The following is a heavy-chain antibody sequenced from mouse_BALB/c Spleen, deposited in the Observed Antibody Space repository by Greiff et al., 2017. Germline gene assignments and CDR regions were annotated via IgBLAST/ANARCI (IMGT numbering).Heavy chain of an antibody. J-gene: IGHJ3*01. V-gene: IGHV1S81*02. D-gene: IGHD2-1*01. Sequence: QVQLKQSGAELVKPGASVKLSCKASGYTFTSYYMYWVKQRPGQGLEWIGEINPSNGGTNFNEKFNSKATLTVDKSSSTAYMQLSSLTSEDSAVYCCTSYSVRFAYWGQGTLVTVSA. CDR1: GYTFTSYY. CDR2: INPSNGGT. CDR3: TSYSVRFAY.